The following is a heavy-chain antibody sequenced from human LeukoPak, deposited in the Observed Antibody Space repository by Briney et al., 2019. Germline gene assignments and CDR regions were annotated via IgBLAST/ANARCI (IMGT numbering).Heavy chain of an antibody. J-gene: IGHJ6*02. CDR2: INPNSGGT. D-gene: IGHD3-3*01. V-gene: IGHV1-2*06. CDR1: GYTSTGYY. CDR3: ARGRYDFWSGYYRPYYYGMDV. Sequence: ASVKVSCKASGYTSTGYYMHWVRQAPGQGLEWMGRINPNSGGTNYAQKFQGRVTMTRDMSISTAYMELSSLRSEDTAVYYCARGRYDFWSGYYRPYYYGMDVWGQGTTVTVSS.